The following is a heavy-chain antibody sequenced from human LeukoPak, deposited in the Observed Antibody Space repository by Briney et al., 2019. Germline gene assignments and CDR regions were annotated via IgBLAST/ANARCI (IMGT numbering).Heavy chain of an antibody. CDR3: ARRTIVGGPYYFDY. CDR2: IYYSGST. CDR1: GGSISSSSYY. V-gene: IGHV4-39*07. Sequence: SETLSLTRTVSGGSISSSSYYWGWIRQPPGKGLEWIGSIYYSGSTYYNPSLKSRVTISVDTSKNQFSLKLSSVTAADTAVYYCARRTIVGGPYYFDYWGQGTLVTVSS. D-gene: IGHD1-26*01. J-gene: IGHJ4*02.